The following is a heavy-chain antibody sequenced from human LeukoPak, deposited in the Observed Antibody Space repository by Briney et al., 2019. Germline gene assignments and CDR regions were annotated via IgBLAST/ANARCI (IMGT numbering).Heavy chain of an antibody. CDR1: GFTFSSYS. CDR3: ARFANSSSEYYYGMDV. V-gene: IGHV3-21*01. J-gene: IGHJ6*02. D-gene: IGHD6-6*01. CDR2: ISSSSSYI. Sequence: GGSLRLSCAASGFTFSSYSMNWVRQAPGKGLEWVSSISSSSSYIYYADSVKGRFTISRDNAKNSLYLQMNSLRAEDTAVYYCARFANSSSEYYYGMDVWGQGTTVTVSS.